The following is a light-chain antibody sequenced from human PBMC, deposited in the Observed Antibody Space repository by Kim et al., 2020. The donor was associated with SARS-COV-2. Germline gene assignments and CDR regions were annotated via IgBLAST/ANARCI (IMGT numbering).Light chain of an antibody. V-gene: IGLV1-51*01. CDR1: RSNSGNNY. J-gene: IGLJ2*01. CDR3: ATWDSSLGVVV. CDR2: DKN. Sequence: QKVPMSCSGSRSNSGNNYVYWYQHLQGTAPKFLIYDKNKRPSGIPDRFSASKSGTSATLGITGLQTGDEADYFCATWDSSLGVVVFGGGTQLTVL.